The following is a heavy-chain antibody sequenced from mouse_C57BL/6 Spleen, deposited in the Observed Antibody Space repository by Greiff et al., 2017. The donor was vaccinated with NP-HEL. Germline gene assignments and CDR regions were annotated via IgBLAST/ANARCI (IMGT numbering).Heavy chain of an antibody. Sequence: QVQLQQPGAELVRPGSSVKLSCKASGYTFTSYWMDWVKQRPGQGLEWIGNIYPSDSETHYNQKFKDKATLTVDKSSSTAYMQLSSLTSEDSAVYYCARSGWDVDFDYWGQGTTLTVSS. V-gene: IGHV1-61*01. CDR2: IYPSDSET. CDR1: GYTFTSYW. D-gene: IGHD4-1*01. CDR3: ARSGWDVDFDY. J-gene: IGHJ2*01.